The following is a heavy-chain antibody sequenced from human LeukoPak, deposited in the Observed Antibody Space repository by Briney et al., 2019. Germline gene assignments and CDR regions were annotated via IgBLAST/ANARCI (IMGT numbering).Heavy chain of an antibody. V-gene: IGHV3-21*01. D-gene: IGHD3-10*01. Sequence: SGGSLRLSCAASGLTFSSYAMSWVRQAPGKGLEWVSSISSSSSYIYYADSVKGRFTISRDNAKNSLYLQMNSLRAEDTAVYYCARRGYGSIDYWGQGTLVTVSS. J-gene: IGHJ4*02. CDR3: ARRGYGSIDY. CDR2: ISSSSSYI. CDR1: GLTFSSYA.